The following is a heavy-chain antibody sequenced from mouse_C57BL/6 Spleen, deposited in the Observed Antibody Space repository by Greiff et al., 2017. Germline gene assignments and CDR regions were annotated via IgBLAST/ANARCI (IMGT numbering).Heavy chain of an antibody. V-gene: IGHV1-80*01. D-gene: IGHD1-1*01. CDR1: GYAFSSYW. CDR3: ARNYGSSSYWYFDV. Sequence: VQVVESGAELVKPGASVKISCKASGYAFSSYWMNWVKQRPGKGLEWIGQIYPGDGDTNYNGKFKGKATLTADKSSSTAYMQLSSLTSEDAAVYFCARNYGSSSYWYFDVWGTGTTVTVSS. CDR2: IYPGDGDT. J-gene: IGHJ1*03.